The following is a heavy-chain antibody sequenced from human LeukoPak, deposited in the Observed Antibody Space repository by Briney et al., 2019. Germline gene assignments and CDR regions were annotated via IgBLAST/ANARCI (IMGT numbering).Heavy chain of an antibody. V-gene: IGHV3-23*01. CDR2: ISGSGGST. J-gene: IGHJ4*02. CDR3: AKRTDYGGNSALDY. Sequence: GGSLRLSCAASGFTFSSNAMSWVRQAPGKGLEWVSAISGSGGSTYYADSVKGRFTISRDNSKNTLYLQMNSLRAEDTAVYYCAKRTDYGGNSALDYWGQGTLVTVTS. D-gene: IGHD4-23*01. CDR1: GFTFSSNA.